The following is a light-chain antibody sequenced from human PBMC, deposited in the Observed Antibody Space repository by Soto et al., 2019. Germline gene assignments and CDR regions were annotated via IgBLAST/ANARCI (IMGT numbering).Light chain of an antibody. CDR3: QQSYSTPAT. J-gene: IGKJ1*01. CDR1: QSISSY. CDR2: AAS. V-gene: IGKV1-39*01. Sequence: DLQMTKSPSPLSASVGGTVTITCRASQSISSYLNWYQQKPGKAPKLLIYAASSLQSGVPSRFSGSGSGTDFTLTISSLQPEDFATYYCQQSYSTPATFGQGTKVDIK.